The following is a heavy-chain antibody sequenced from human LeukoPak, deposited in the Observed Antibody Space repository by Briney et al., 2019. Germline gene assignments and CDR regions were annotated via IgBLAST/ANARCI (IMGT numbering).Heavy chain of an antibody. CDR3: AQQLGYCSSGSCYFTF. Sequence: GGSLRLSCAASGFAFSSYAMSWVRQAPGKGLEWVSAISGSGGNTYYADSVKGRFTISRDNSKSTVFLQMNSLRAEDTAIYYCAQQLGYCSSGSCYFTFWGQGTLVTVSS. V-gene: IGHV3-23*01. CDR1: GFAFSSYA. D-gene: IGHD2-15*01. J-gene: IGHJ4*02. CDR2: ISGSGGNT.